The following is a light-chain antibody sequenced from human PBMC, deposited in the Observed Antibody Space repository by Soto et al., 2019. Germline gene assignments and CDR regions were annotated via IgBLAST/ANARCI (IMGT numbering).Light chain of an antibody. Sequence: EIVLTQSPGTLSLSPGERATLSCRASQSVTNNYLAWYQQKPGQAPRLLIYGASSRTTGIPDRFSGSGSGTDFSRTISRLEPEDFAVFYCQQYGSSPWTFGQGTKVEIK. J-gene: IGKJ1*01. CDR2: GAS. CDR1: QSVTNNY. V-gene: IGKV3-20*01. CDR3: QQYGSSPWT.